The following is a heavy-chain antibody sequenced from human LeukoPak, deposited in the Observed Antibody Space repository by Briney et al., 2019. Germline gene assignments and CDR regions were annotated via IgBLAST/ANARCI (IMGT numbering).Heavy chain of an antibody. CDR1: SGSLRSGGDL. CDR2: IWESGST. CDR3: ASGYDAFDL. J-gene: IGHJ3*01. Sequence: SETLSLTCAVCSGSLRSGGDLGRWVRQPGGRGLEWIVYIWESGSTYYNPSLKSRVHISVHRSKNQFSLKLSSVTAAYPAVYCCASGYDAFDLWPQDTMVTLSS. D-gene: IGHD6-13*01. V-gene: IGHV4-30-2*01.